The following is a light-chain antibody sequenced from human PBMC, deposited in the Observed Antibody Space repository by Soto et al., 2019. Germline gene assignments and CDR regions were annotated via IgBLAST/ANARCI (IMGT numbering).Light chain of an antibody. CDR2: EVS. V-gene: IGLV2-8*01. CDR3: SSYAGSNSVV. CDR1: SSDVGGYNY. Sequence: QSALTQRPSASGSPGQSVTISCTGTSSDVGGYNYVSWYQQHPGKAPKLMIYEVSKRPSGVPDRFSGSKSGNTASLTVSGLQAEDEADYYCSSYAGSNSVVFGEGTKLTVL. J-gene: IGLJ2*01.